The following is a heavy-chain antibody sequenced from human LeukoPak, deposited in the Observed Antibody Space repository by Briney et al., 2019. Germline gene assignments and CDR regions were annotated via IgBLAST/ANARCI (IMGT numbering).Heavy chain of an antibody. CDR3: ARAMTTLNDY. Sequence: PGASVKVSCKASGYTFIDYYMHWVRQAPGQGLEWMGWISPNSGGTNYAQKFQGRVTMTRDTSITTAYMELSSLRSDDTAVYYCARAMTTLNDYWGQGTLVTVSS. V-gene: IGHV1-2*02. D-gene: IGHD4-11*01. CDR1: GYTFIDYY. CDR2: ISPNSGGT. J-gene: IGHJ4*02.